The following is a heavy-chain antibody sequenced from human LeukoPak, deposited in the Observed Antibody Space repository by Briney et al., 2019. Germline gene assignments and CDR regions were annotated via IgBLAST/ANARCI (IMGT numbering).Heavy chain of an antibody. J-gene: IGHJ5*02. D-gene: IGHD5-18*01. V-gene: IGHV1-18*01. CDR2: ISAYNGNT. CDR3: ARGYSYGNWFDP. Sequence: ASVTVSCKASGYTFTSYGISWVRQAPGQGLEWMGWISAYNGNTNYAQKLQGRVTMTTDTSTSTAYMELRSLRSEDTAVYYCARGYSYGNWFDPWGQGTLVTVSS. CDR1: GYTFTSYG.